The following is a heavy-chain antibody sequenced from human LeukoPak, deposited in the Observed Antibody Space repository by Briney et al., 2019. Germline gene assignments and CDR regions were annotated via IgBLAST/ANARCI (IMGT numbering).Heavy chain of an antibody. Sequence: SETLSLTCTVSGSSISSDYYWAWIRQPPGKGLEWIGEIYHSGSTNYNPSLKSRVTISVDKSKNQFSLKLSSVTAADTAVYYCARGDSSSWYPTLKNGMDVWGQGTTVTVSS. V-gene: IGHV4-38-2*02. D-gene: IGHD6-13*01. CDR3: ARGDSSSWYPTLKNGMDV. J-gene: IGHJ6*02. CDR1: GSSISSDYY. CDR2: IYHSGST.